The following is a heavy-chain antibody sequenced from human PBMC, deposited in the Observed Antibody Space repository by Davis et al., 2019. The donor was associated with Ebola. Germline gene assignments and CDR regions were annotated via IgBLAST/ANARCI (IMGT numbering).Heavy chain of an antibody. Sequence: PGGSLRLSCAASGFTFSSYGMHWVRQAPGKGLEWVAVISYDGSNKYYADSVKGRFTISRDNSKNTLYLQMNSLRAEDTAVYYCARCFAAGPLPGMDVWGQGTTVTVSS. CDR1: GFTFSSYG. D-gene: IGHD6-13*01. V-gene: IGHV3-30*03. CDR2: ISYDGSNK. CDR3: ARCFAAGPLPGMDV. J-gene: IGHJ6*02.